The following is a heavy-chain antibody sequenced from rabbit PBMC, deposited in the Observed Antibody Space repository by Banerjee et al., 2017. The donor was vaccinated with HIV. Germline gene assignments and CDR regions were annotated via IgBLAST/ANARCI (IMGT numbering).Heavy chain of an antibody. V-gene: IGHV1S45*01. CDR3: ARGGSGAGSGHNL. J-gene: IGHJ4*01. CDR2: IYTGDGGT. CDR1: GFSFSSSYY. Sequence: QEQLVESGGDLVKPGASLTLTCTASGFSFSSSYYMCWVRQAPGKGLEWIGCIYTGDGGTYYASWAKGRFTISKTSSTTVTLQMTSLTAADTATYFCARGGSGAGSGHNLWGPGTLVTVS. D-gene: IGHD4-2*01.